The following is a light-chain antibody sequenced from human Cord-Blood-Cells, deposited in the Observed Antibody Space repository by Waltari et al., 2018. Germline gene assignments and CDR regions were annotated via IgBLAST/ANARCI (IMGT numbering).Light chain of an antibody. CDR1: QSVSSY. J-gene: IGKJ4*01. V-gene: IGKV3-11*01. CDR2: DAS. Sequence: EIVLTQSPATLSLSPGERSTVSGRASQSVSSYLSWYQQKPGQAPRLLIYDASNRATGIPARFSGSGSGTDFTLTISSLEPEDFAVYYCQQRSNWPPRLTFGGGTKVEIK. CDR3: QQRSNWPPRLT.